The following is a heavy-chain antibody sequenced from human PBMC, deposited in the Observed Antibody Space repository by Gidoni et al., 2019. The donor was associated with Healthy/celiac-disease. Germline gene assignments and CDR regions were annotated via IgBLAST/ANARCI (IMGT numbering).Heavy chain of an antibody. D-gene: IGHD1-26*01. CDR2: ISRSSSYI. V-gene: IGHV3-21*01. CDR1: GCTCSCYS. J-gene: IGHJ4*02. Sequence: EVQMVESGGGLVKPGGSLRLSCAAAGCTCSCYSMNWVRQAPGKGLEWVSSISRSSSYISYADSVKGRFPISRDNAKNSLYLQMNSLRAEDTAVYYCARDHGRYRDFDYWGQGTLVTVSS. CDR3: ARDHGRYRDFDY.